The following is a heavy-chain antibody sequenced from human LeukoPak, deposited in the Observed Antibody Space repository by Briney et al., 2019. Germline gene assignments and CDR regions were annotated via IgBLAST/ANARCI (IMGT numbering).Heavy chain of an antibody. CDR2: INSDGSGT. J-gene: IGHJ4*02. Sequence: GGSLRLSCAASGFTFRNSWMHWVRQAPGKGLVWVSHINSDGSGTNYADSVKGRFAISRDNSKNTLYLQMNSLRAEDTAVYYCARDTHYGGNSDYFDYWGQGTLVTVSS. D-gene: IGHD4-23*01. V-gene: IGHV3-74*01. CDR3: ARDTHYGGNSDYFDY. CDR1: GFTFRNSW.